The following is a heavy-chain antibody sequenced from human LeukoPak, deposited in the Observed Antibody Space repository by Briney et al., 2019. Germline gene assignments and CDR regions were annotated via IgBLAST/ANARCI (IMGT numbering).Heavy chain of an antibody. J-gene: IGHJ5*02. CDR3: ARGVVVVAATPPWFDP. V-gene: IGHV3-23*01. CDR1: GFTFSSYA. CDR2: ISNSDGNT. Sequence: GGSLRLSCIASGFTFSSYAMSWVRQAPGKGLEWASTISNSDGNTYYADSVKGRFTISRDTAKNSLYLQMNSLRAEDTAVYYCARGVVVVAATPPWFDPWGQGTLVTVSS. D-gene: IGHD2-15*01.